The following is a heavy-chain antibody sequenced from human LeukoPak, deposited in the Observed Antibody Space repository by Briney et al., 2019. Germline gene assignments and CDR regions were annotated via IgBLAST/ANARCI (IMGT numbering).Heavy chain of an antibody. CDR2: IIPIFGTA. Sequence: GASVKVSCKASGGTFSSYAISWVRQAPGQGLGWMGGIIPIFGTANYAQKFQGRVTITADESTSTAYMELSSLRSEDTAVYYCARPDEDRGYSYGYNYWGQGTLVTVS. D-gene: IGHD5-18*01. V-gene: IGHV1-69*13. CDR3: ARPDEDRGYSYGYNY. CDR1: GGTFSSYA. J-gene: IGHJ4*02.